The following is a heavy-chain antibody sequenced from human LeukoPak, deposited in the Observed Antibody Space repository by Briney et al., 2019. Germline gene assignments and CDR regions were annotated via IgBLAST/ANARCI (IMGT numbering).Heavy chain of an antibody. CDR2: ISWNGGST. Sequence: GRSLRLSCAATGFSFEDYGMHWVRQLPGKGLEWVSGISWNGGSTDYADSVKGRFTISRDNAKNSLYLQLSSLRPEDTALYYCAKHMRATNTYYFYGLDVWGQGTTVTVSS. J-gene: IGHJ6*02. CDR1: GFSFEDYG. D-gene: IGHD1-26*01. CDR3: AKHMRATNTYYFYGLDV. V-gene: IGHV3-9*01.